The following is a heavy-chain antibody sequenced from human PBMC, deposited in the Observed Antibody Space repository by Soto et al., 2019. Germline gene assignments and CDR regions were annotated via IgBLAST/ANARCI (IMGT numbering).Heavy chain of an antibody. CDR3: TRQNDAFDYYFYGVDV. J-gene: IGHJ6*02. V-gene: IGHV4-59*08. CDR2: IYYTGTT. D-gene: IGHD1-1*01. Sequence: QVQLQESGPGLVKPSETLSLTCTVSGGSIVSYFWCWIRQPPGKGLEWIGHIYYTGTTTYNPSLKRRPPRSLVTPNNQLPLRLTSLASSHTAVYYCTRQNDAFDYYFYGVDVWGQGTTVTVS. CDR1: GGSIVSYF.